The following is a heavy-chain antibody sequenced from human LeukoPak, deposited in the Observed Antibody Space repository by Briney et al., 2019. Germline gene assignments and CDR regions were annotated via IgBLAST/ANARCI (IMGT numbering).Heavy chain of an antibody. CDR2: IWYDGSIK. Sequence: GRSLRLSCAASGFTFSTYGMHWLRQATGKGLEWVAVIWYDGSIKYYADSVKGRFTISRDNSKNTLFLQMNSLGAEDTAVYYCARAVGPYDYWGQGTLVTVSS. J-gene: IGHJ4*02. D-gene: IGHD3-10*01. CDR3: ARAVGPYDY. V-gene: IGHV3-33*01. CDR1: GFTFSTYG.